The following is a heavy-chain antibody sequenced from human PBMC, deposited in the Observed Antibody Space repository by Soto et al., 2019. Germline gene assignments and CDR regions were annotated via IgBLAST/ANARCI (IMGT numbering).Heavy chain of an antibody. CDR1: GGSINGGGYF. CDR2: IYNSGNT. V-gene: IGHV4-30-4*01. D-gene: IGHD3-3*01. J-gene: IGHJ4*02. Sequence: QEQLQQSGPGLVKPSQTLSLTCTVSGGSINGGGYFWSWIRQTPGKGLEWIGHIYNSGNTYTNPSSNSRATISGDTSPNQYSLRLKSVTAADTAVYYCARGASADKVDYWGQGTLVTVSS. CDR3: ARGASADKVDY.